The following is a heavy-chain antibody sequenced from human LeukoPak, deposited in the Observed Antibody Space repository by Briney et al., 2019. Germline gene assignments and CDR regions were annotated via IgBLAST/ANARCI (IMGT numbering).Heavy chain of an antibody. CDR3: ARGKWELLLGYYYYMDV. V-gene: IGHV3-30*02. Sequence: GGSLRLSCAASGFTFSSYGMHWVRQAPGKGLEWVAFIRHDGSNKYYADSVKGRFTISRDNSKNTLYLQMNSLRAEDTAVYYCARGKWELLLGYYYYMDVWGKGTTVTISS. CDR1: GFTFSSYG. CDR2: IRHDGSNK. J-gene: IGHJ6*03. D-gene: IGHD1-26*01.